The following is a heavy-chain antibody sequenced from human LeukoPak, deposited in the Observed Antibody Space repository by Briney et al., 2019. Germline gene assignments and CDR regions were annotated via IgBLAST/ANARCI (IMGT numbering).Heavy chain of an antibody. CDR1: GYTLTELS. V-gene: IGHV1-24*01. J-gene: IGHJ6*02. CDR2: FDPEDGET. Sequence: ASVKVSCKVSGYTLTELSMHWVRQAPGKGLEWMGGFDPEDGETIYAQKFQGRVTMTEDTSTDTAYMELSSQRSEDTAVYYCARATNFYYYYGMDVWGQGTTVTVSS. D-gene: IGHD1-26*01. CDR3: ARATNFYYYYGMDV.